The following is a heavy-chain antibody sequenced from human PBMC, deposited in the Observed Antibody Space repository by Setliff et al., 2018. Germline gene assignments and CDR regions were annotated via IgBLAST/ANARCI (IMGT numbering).Heavy chain of an antibody. V-gene: IGHV3-72*01. CDR3: IRDTHMSGAYYFDY. Sequence: GGSLRLSCAASGFTFSTSVMHWVRRAPGKGLEWVGRSRDKGNSYTTEYAASVKGRFTISRDASKNSLFLQMNSLKTEDTAVYYCIRDTHMSGAYYFDYWGQGTLVTVSS. D-gene: IGHD1-26*01. CDR2: SRDKGNSYTT. CDR1: GFTFSTSV. J-gene: IGHJ4*02.